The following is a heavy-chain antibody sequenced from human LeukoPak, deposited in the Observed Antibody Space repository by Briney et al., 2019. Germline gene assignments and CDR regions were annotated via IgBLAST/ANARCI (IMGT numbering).Heavy chain of an antibody. CDR3: ARMDSYYDSGGCIDY. Sequence: SVKVSCKASGGTFSSYAISWVRQAPGQGLEWMGGIIPIFGTANYAQKFQDRVTITADESTSTAYMELSSLRSEDTAVYYCARMDSYYDSGGCIDYWGQGTLVTVSS. D-gene: IGHD3-22*01. CDR1: GGTFSSYA. J-gene: IGHJ4*02. V-gene: IGHV1-69*13. CDR2: IIPIFGTA.